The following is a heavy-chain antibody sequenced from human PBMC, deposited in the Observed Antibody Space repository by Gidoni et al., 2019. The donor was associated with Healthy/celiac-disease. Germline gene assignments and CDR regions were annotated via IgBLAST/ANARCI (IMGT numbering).Heavy chain of an antibody. J-gene: IGHJ5*02. D-gene: IGHD6-6*01. CDR3: ARRGVMGVYSSSPRFDP. Sequence: EVQLVQSGAEVKKPGESLKISCKGSGYSCHSYWIGWVRQMPGKGLEWMGIIYPGDSDTRYSPSFQGQVTISADKSISTAYLQWSSLKASDTAMYYCARRGVMGVYSSSPRFDPWGQGTLVTVSS. V-gene: IGHV5-51*01. CDR2: IYPGDSDT. CDR1: GYSCHSYW.